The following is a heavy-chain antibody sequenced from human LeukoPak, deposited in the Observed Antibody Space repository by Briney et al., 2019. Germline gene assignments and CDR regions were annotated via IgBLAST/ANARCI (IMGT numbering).Heavy chain of an antibody. CDR3: ARESTLSSSYPLDP. V-gene: IGHV4-59*01. J-gene: IGHJ5*02. CDR1: GGSISSYY. CDR2: IYYSGST. Sequence: SETLSLTCTVSGGSISSYYWSWIRQPPGKGLEWIGYIYYSGSTNYNPSLKSRVTISVDTTKNQFSLKLSSVTAADTAVYYCARESTLSSSYPLDPWGQGTLVTVSS. D-gene: IGHD6-13*01.